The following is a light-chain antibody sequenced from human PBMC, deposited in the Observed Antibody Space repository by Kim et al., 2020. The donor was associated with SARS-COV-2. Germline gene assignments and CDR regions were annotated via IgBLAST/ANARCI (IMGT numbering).Light chain of an antibody. CDR2: GAS. Sequence: DIQMTQSPSSLSASVGDRVTITCRASQDIRNDLVWYQQNPGRAPKRLTYGASSLQSGAPSRFSGSGSGTEFTLTISSLQPEDCATYFGLQHNTYPITFGQGTRLEIK. V-gene: IGKV1-17*01. CDR3: LQHNTYPIT. CDR1: QDIRND. J-gene: IGKJ5*01.